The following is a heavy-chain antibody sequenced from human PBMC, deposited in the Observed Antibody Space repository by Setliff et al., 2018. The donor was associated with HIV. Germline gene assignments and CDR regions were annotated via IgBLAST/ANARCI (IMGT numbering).Heavy chain of an antibody. Sequence: SEILSLTCTVSRGSISTYYWSWIRQPPGKGLEWIGYISYSGSTNYNPSLKSRLTISLDTSKNQFSLKLNSVTAADTAVYYCARDGGSSTWGSGAFDVRGQGTVVTVSS. CDR2: ISYSGST. CDR1: RGSISTYY. D-gene: IGHD7-27*01. CDR3: ARDGGSSTWGSGAFDV. J-gene: IGHJ3*01. V-gene: IGHV4-59*01.